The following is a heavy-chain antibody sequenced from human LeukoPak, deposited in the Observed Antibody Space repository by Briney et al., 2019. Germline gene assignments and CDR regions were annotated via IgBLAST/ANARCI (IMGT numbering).Heavy chain of an antibody. V-gene: IGHV1-46*01. CDR1: GYTFTIYY. CDR2: INPSGGST. Sequence: ASVKVSCKASGYTFTIYYIHWVRQAPGQGLEWMGLINPSGGSTNYAQKFQGRVTMTRDTSTSTVYMERSSLRSEDTAVYYCARGPRITLIRGGQWYYYMDVWGKGTTVTISS. CDR3: ARGPRITLIRGGQWYYYMDV. J-gene: IGHJ6*03. D-gene: IGHD3-10*01.